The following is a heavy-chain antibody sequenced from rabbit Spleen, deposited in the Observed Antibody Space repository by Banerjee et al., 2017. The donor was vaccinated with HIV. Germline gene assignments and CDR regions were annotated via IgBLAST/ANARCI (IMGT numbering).Heavy chain of an antibody. Sequence: QEQLVESGGGLVKPEGSLKLSCTASGFSFSNKAVMCWVRQAPGKGLEWIACINAITGKAVYANWAKGRSTFSKTSSTTVTLQMTSLTAADTATYFCARGSAAMTMLITGYYLSLWGQGTLVTVS. D-gene: IGHD2-1*01. CDR2: INAITGKA. J-gene: IGHJ4*01. V-gene: IGHV1S45*01. CDR1: GFSFSNKAV. CDR3: ARGSAAMTMLITGYYLSL.